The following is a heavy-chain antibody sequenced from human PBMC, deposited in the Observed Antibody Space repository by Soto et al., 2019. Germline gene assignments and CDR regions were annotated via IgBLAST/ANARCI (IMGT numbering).Heavy chain of an antibody. CDR1: VGTFSTYG. D-gene: IGHD6-13*01. CDR3: ARDDATAATSGMDV. Sequence: QVQLAQSGAEVKKPGYEVKVSCKASVGTFSTYGINWVRQAPGQGLEWMGGIIPIFDTTNYAQKFQGKFTIPADESTSTVYMELSSLKSEDTAVYYCARDDATAATSGMDVWGQGTTVTVSS. CDR2: IIPIFDTT. V-gene: IGHV1-69*01. J-gene: IGHJ6*02.